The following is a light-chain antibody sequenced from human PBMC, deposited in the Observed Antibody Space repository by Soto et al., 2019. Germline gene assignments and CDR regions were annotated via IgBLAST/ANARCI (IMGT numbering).Light chain of an antibody. CDR3: SSYTSSTTLVI. J-gene: IGLJ2*01. Sequence: QSALTQPASVSGSPGQSITISCTGTSSDVGNSNYVSWYQHHPGKAPKLMIYDVSNRPSGVSNRFSGSKSGNTASLTISGLQDEDEADYYCSSYTSSTTLVIFGGGTKLTVL. CDR2: DVS. V-gene: IGLV2-14*03. CDR1: SSDVGNSNY.